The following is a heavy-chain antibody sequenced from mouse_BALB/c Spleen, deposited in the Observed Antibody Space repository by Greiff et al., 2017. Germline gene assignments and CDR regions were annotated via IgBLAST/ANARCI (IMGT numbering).Heavy chain of an antibody. CDR2: IWAGGST. V-gene: IGHV2-9*02. Sequence: VKLMESGPGLVAPSQSLSITCTVSGFSLTSYGVHWVRQPPGKGLEWLGVIWAGGSTNYNSALMSRLSISKDNSKSQVFLKMNSLQTDDTAMYYCARSTMITTGVFDYWGQGTTLTVSS. D-gene: IGHD2-4*01. CDR3: ARSTMITTGVFDY. J-gene: IGHJ2*01. CDR1: GFSLTSYG.